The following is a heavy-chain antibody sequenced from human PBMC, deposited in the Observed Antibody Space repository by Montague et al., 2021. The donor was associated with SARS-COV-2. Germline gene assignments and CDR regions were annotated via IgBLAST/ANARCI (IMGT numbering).Heavy chain of an antibody. V-gene: IGHV3-48*03. CDR3: ASDSGIEIPDYYYSMDV. J-gene: IGHJ6*02. Sequence: SLRLSCAASGFTFSSYEMNWVRQAPGKGLEWVSYISSSGSTIYYXDSVKGRFTISRDNAKNSLYLQMSSLRAEDTAIYYCASDSGIEIPDYYYSMDVWGQGTTVTVSS. CDR2: ISSSGSTI. CDR1: GFTFSSYE. D-gene: IGHD5-24*01.